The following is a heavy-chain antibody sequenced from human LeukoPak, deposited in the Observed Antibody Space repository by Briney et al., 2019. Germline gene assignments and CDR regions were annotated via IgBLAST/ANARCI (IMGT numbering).Heavy chain of an antibody. Sequence: GGSLRLSCAASGFTLSSYWMSWVRQAPGKGLEWVATIKQDGTEKNYLDSLKGRFTIARDIAKNSLYLQMNSLRAEDTAVYYCTRVAAGSSRDFWGQGTLVAVSS. J-gene: IGHJ4*02. CDR3: TRVAAGSSRDF. CDR2: IKQDGTEK. V-gene: IGHV3-7*01. CDR1: GFTLSSYW.